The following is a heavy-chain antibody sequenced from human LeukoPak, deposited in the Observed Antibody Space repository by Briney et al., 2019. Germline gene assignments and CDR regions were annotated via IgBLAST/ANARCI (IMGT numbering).Heavy chain of an antibody. Sequence: GRSLRLSCAASGFTFSSYWMHWVRQAPGKGLVWVSRINSDGSSTSYADSVKGRFTISRDSAKNTLYLQMNSLRAEDTAVYYCARDNGHYEYLQHWGQGTLVTVSS. CDR3: ARDNGHYEYLQH. J-gene: IGHJ1*01. D-gene: IGHD2-8*01. V-gene: IGHV3-74*01. CDR2: INSDGSST. CDR1: GFTFSSYW.